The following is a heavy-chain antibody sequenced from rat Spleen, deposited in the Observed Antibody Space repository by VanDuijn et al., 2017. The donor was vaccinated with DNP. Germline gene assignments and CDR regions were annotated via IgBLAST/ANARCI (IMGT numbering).Heavy chain of an antibody. CDR2: ISYDGGSS. V-gene: IGHV5-22*01. CDR1: GFTFSDYY. D-gene: IGHD1-11*01. Sequence: EVQLMESGGGLVQPGRSLKLSCAASGFTFSDYYMAWVRQAPTKGLEWVAYISYDGGSSYNGDSVKGRFTISRDNAENTVCLQMNSLRSEDTATYYCARDNYGGYYWGHGVMVTVSS. CDR3: ARDNYGGYY. J-gene: IGHJ2*01.